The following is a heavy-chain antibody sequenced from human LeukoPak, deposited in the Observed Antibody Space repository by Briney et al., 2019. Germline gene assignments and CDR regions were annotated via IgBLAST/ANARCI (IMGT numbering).Heavy chain of an antibody. CDR2: IKQDGGEK. V-gene: IGHV3-7*01. Sequence: GGSLRLSCAASGFTFSNYWMSWVRQAPGKGLEWVANIKQDGGEKLYVDSVKGRFTISRDNAKNSLYLQMNSLRAEDTAVYYCARDRGYYDSSGYADYWGQGTLVTVSS. D-gene: IGHD3-22*01. CDR3: ARDRGYYDSSGYADY. J-gene: IGHJ4*02. CDR1: GFTFSNYW.